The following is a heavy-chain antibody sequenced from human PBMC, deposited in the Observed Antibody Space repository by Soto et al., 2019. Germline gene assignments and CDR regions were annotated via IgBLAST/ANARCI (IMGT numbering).Heavy chain of an antibody. D-gene: IGHD6-13*01. Sequence: TLSLTCTVSGGSISSSSYYWGWIRQPPGKGLEWIGSIYYSGSTYYNPSLKSRVTISVDTSKNQFSLKLSSVTAADTAVYYCARVYSSSWYTYYYYYGMDVWGQGTTVTVSS. CDR3: ARVYSSSWYTYYYYYGMDV. V-gene: IGHV4-39*01. CDR1: GGSISSSSYY. CDR2: IYYSGST. J-gene: IGHJ6*02.